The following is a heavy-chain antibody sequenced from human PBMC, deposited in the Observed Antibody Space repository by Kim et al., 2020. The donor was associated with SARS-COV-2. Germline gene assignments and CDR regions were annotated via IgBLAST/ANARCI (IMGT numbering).Heavy chain of an antibody. V-gene: IGHV3-23*01. J-gene: IGHJ4*02. D-gene: IGHD1-20*01. CDR2: IRGSGGST. Sequence: GGSLRLSCAAYGFTLSSYAMSWVRQAPGKGLEWVSAIRGSGGSTYYADSVQGRFTISRDNSKNTLYLQMNSLRAEDTAVYYCAKDGGISGYWGQGTLVTVSS. CDR3: AKDGGISGY. CDR1: GFTLSSYA.